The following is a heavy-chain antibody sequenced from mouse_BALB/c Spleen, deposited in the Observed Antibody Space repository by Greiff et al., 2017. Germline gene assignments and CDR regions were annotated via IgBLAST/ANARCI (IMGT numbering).Heavy chain of an antibody. J-gene: IGHJ1*01. CDR3: ARGTTATGYFDV. Sequence: EVQLVESGGGLVKPGGSLKLSCAASGFTFSSYAMSWVRQTPEKRLEWVASISSGGSTYYPDSVKGRFTISRDNARNILYLQMSSLRSEDTAMYYCARGTTATGYFDVWGAGTTVTVSS. CDR1: GFTFSSYA. D-gene: IGHD1-2*01. CDR2: ISSGGST. V-gene: IGHV5-6-5*01.